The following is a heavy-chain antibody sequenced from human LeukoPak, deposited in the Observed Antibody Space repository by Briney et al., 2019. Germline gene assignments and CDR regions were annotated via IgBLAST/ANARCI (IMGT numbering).Heavy chain of an antibody. CDR1: GYTLTELA. J-gene: IGHJ4*02. Sequence: ASVKVSCKVSGYTLTELAMHWVRQAPGKGLEWMGGFDPEDGETIYAQKFQGRVTMTEDTSTDTAYMELSSLRSEDTAVYYCATGVRLGELSSSDYWGQGTLVTVSS. CDR2: FDPEDGET. CDR3: ATGVRLGELSSSDY. D-gene: IGHD3-16*02. V-gene: IGHV1-24*01.